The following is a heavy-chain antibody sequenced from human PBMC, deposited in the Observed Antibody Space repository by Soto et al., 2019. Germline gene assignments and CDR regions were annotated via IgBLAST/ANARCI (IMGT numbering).Heavy chain of an antibody. Sequence: PSETLSLTCTVSGGSTSRDKYWSWIRQPPGKGLEWIGHIYYSGNTDYNPSRKSRLAISLDTSKNQFSLKRSSVTAADTAVYFCAREGGAASDGRYYFDSWGQGSRVTVSS. CDR2: IYYSGNT. D-gene: IGHD3-16*01. J-gene: IGHJ4*02. CDR1: GGSTSRDKY. V-gene: IGHV4-30-4*01. CDR3: AREGGAASDGRYYFDS.